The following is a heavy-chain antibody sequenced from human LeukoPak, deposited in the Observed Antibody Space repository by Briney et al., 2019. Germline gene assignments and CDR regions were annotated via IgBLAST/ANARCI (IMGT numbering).Heavy chain of an antibody. D-gene: IGHD3-10*02. CDR2: ISGSGGST. J-gene: IGHJ6*04. CDR1: GFTFSNYG. V-gene: IGHV3-23*01. Sequence: GGSLRLSCAASGFTFSNYGMSWVRQAPGKGLEWVSAISGSGGSTYYADSVKGRFTISRDNAKNSLYLQMNSLRAEDTAVYYCAELGITMIGGVWGKGTTVTISS. CDR3: AELGITMIGGV.